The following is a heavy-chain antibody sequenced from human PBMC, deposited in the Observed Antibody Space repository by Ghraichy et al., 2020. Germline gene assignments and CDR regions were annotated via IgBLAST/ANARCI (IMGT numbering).Heavy chain of an antibody. D-gene: IGHD3-22*01. CDR2: ISYDGSNK. CDR3: AKGHLHYYDSSGYVGYFDF. J-gene: IGHJ4*02. CDR1: GLTLSSYG. V-gene: IGHV3-30*18. Sequence: GGSLRLSCAASGLTLSSYGMHWVRQAPGKGLEWVAVISYDGSNKYYANSVKGRFTISRDNSKNTLYLQMNSLRPADTALYYCAKGHLHYYDSSGYVGYFDFWGQGTLVTVPS.